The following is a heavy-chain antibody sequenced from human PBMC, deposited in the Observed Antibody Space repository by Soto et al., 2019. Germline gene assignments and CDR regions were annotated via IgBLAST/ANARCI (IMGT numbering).Heavy chain of an antibody. D-gene: IGHD3-10*01. Sequence: SETLSLTCTVSGGSISSYYWSWIRQPPGKGLEWIGYVHDSWGSHYNPSLKSRVAISLDTSKSQFSLKLTSVTATDTAVYYCVRQGFGALHGLVDVWGQGTTVTAPQVRRNTSISTAYLELNSLISEDTAVYYCATPQDYDGCLDSWGQGTLVTVSS. CDR3: VRQGFGALHGLVDVWGQGTTVTAPQVRRNTSISTAYLELNSLISEDTAVYYCATPQDYDGCLDS. J-gene: IGHJ4*02. CDR1: GGSISSYY. CDR2: VHDSWGS. V-gene: IGHV4-59*08.